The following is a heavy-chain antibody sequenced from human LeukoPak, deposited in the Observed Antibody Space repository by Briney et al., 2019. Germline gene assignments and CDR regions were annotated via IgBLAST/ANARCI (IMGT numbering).Heavy chain of an antibody. D-gene: IGHD1-26*01. CDR2: IRYDGRSK. CDR3: ASWGEGALDN. CDR1: GFTFSNYG. J-gene: IGHJ4*02. Sequence: HPGGSLRLSCTASGFTFSNYGMHWVRQAPGKGLEWVTFIRYDGRSKFYADSVKGRFTISRDNAKKSLYLQMNSLRVEDTGVYYCASWGEGALDNWGQGTLVTVSS. V-gene: IGHV3-30*02.